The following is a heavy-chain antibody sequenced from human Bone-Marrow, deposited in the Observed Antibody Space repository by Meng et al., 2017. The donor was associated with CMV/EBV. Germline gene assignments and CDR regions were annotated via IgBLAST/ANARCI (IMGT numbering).Heavy chain of an antibody. Sequence: GSLRLSCAVYGGSFSGYYWSWIRQPPGKGLEWIGEINHSGSTNYNPSLKSRVTISVDTSKNQFSLKLSSVTAADTAVYYCARGGVVVPAAIRSDYYYYYGMDVWGQGTTVTVFS. D-gene: IGHD2-2*01. CDR1: GGSFSGYY. J-gene: IGHJ6*02. CDR3: ARGGVVVPAAIRSDYYYYYGMDV. V-gene: IGHV4-34*01. CDR2: INHSGST.